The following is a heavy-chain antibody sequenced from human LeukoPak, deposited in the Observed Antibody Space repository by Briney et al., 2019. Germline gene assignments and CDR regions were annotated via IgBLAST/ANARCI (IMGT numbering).Heavy chain of an antibody. V-gene: IGHV3-21*01. D-gene: IGHD3-3*01. J-gene: IGHJ6*03. CDR3: ARERGDTIFGVVIPYYYYYMDV. CDR1: GFTFSSYG. Sequence: PGGSLRLSCAASGFTFSSYGMSWVRQAPGKGLEWVSSISSSSSYIYYADSVKGRFTISRDNAKNSLYLQMNSLRAEDTAVYYCARERGDTIFGVVIPYYYYYMDVWGKGTTVTVSS. CDR2: ISSSSSYI.